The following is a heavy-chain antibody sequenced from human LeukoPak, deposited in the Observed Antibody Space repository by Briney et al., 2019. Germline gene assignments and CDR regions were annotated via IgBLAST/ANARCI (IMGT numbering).Heavy chain of an antibody. CDR1: GFIFNNYW. V-gene: IGHV3-7*02. J-gene: IGHJ3*02. D-gene: IGHD1-1*01. CDR3: ARGGHDPGIPFDI. CDR2: MNADGSEK. Sequence: GGSLRLSCVASGFIFNNYWMSWVRQVPGKGLEWVANMNADGSEKHYVDSVKGRFTISRENAKNSLYLQMNSLRADDTAVYYCARGGHDPGIPFDIWGQGTMVTVSS.